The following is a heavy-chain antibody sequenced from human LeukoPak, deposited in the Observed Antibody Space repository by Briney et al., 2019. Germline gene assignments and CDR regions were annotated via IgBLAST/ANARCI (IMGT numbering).Heavy chain of an antibody. Sequence: GGSLRLSCAASGFTFSSYAMSWVRQAPGKGLEWVSAISASGGTAYYADSVKGRFTISRDNSKNTLFLQMNSLRAEDTALYYCATSGPRGYYFDYWGQGTLVTVSS. CDR1: GFTFSSYA. D-gene: IGHD6-13*01. V-gene: IGHV3-23*01. CDR2: ISASGGTA. CDR3: ATSGPRGYYFDY. J-gene: IGHJ4*02.